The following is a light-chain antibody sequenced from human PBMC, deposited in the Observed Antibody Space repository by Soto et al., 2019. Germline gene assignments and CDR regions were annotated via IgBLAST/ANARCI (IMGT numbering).Light chain of an antibody. CDR2: TAC. CDR3: QQSYNTPP. Sequence: DIQMTQSPSSLSASVGDRVTITCRASQSIIRYLNWYQQKPGKAPKLLIYTACSLKSGVPSRFSGSGSGTDFTLTINSLQPEDFATYYCQQSYNTPPFGGGTKVEIK. J-gene: IGKJ4*01. CDR1: QSIIRY. V-gene: IGKV1-39*01.